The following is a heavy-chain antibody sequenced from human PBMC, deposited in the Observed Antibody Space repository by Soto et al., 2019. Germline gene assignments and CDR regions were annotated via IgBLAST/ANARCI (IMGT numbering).Heavy chain of an antibody. J-gene: IGHJ4*02. D-gene: IGHD2-21*01. V-gene: IGHV3-23*01. CDR2: ISPSDGST. CDR1: GFTFSRVS. CDR3: AKAGDYSYFDY. Sequence: GGSLRLSCEASGFTFSRVSMNWVRQAPGKGLEWVSAISPSDGSTYYADSVKGRVTISRDNSKNTLYLQMNSLRAEDTAVYYCAKAGDYSYFDYWGQGTLVTVSS.